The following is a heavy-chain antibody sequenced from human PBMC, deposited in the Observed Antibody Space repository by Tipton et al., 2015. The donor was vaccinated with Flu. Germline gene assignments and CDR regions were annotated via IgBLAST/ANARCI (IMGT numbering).Heavy chain of an antibody. J-gene: IGHJ4*02. D-gene: IGHD1-1*01. CDR3: ARGAGGPATAYDC. CDR1: GGSISTYY. Sequence: LRPSCTVSGGSISTYYWSWIRQPAGKGLEWIGRIYTSGSTNYNPSLKSRVTMSVDTSKNQFSLRLSSVTAADTAVYYCARGAGGPATAYDCWGQGTLVTVSS. CDR2: IYTSGST. V-gene: IGHV4-4*07.